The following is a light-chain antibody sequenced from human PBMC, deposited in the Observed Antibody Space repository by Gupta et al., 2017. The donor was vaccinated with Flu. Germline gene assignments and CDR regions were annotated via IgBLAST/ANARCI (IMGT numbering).Light chain of an antibody. CDR1: QSISSW. J-gene: IGKJ4*01. CDR3: QEDNSYWLT. V-gene: IGKV1-5*03. CDR2: KAS. Sequence: DIQMTQSPSTLSASVGDRVTITCRASQSISSWLAWYQQKPGKAPKLLIYKASSLESGVPSRFSGSGSGTEFTLTISSLQPDDFATYYCQEDNSYWLTFGGGTKVEIK.